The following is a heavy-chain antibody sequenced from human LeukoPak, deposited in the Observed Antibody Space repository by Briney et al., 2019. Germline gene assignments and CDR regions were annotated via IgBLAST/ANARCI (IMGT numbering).Heavy chain of an antibody. J-gene: IGHJ4*02. V-gene: IGHV1-69*13. Sequence: GASVKVSCKASGGTFSSYAISWVRQAPGQGLEWMGGIIPIFGRANYAQKFQGRVTITADESTSTAYMELSSLRSEDTAVYYCARGLGKRPQRDLDYWGQGTLVTVSS. CDR1: GGTFSSYA. CDR3: ARGLGKRPQRDLDY. CDR2: IIPIFGRA.